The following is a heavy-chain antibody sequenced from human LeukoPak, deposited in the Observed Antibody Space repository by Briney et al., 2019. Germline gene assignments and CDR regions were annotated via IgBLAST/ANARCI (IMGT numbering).Heavy chain of an antibody. CDR3: ARAEHTAMVNYYYCYYMDV. V-gene: IGHV3-21*01. J-gene: IGHJ6*03. CDR1: GFTFSSYA. D-gene: IGHD5-18*01. Sequence: GRSLRLSCAASGFTFSSYAMHWVRQAPGKALEWVSSISSSSSYIYYADSVKGRFTISRDNAKNSLYLQMNSLRAEDTAVYYCARAEHTAMVNYYYCYYMDVWGKGTTVTVSS. CDR2: ISSSSSYI.